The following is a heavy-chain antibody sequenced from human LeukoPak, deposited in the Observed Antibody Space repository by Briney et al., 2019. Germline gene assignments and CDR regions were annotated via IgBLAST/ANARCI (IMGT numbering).Heavy chain of an antibody. J-gene: IGHJ3*02. D-gene: IGHD3-10*01. V-gene: IGHV4-59*08. CDR1: GGSFSGYY. CDR2: IYYSGST. Sequence: PSETLSLTCAVYGGSFSGYYWSWIRQPPGKGLEWIGYIYYSGSTNYNPSLKSRVTISVDTSKNQFSLKLSSVTAADTAVYYCARLGSGSPIPPPLHAFDIWGQGTMVTVSS. CDR3: ARLGSGSPIPPPLHAFDI.